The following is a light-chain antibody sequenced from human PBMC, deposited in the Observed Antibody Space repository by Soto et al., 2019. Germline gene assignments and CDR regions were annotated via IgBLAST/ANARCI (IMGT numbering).Light chain of an antibody. CDR1: QSVIGSY. Sequence: ETVLTQSPGTLSLSPGERATLSCRASQSVIGSYLAWYQQKPGQAPRLLIYGASSRATGIPDRFSGGGSGTDFTLTISRLEPEDFAVYYCQQYAYSPWTFGQGTK. CDR2: GAS. V-gene: IGKV3-20*01. J-gene: IGKJ1*01. CDR3: QQYAYSPWT.